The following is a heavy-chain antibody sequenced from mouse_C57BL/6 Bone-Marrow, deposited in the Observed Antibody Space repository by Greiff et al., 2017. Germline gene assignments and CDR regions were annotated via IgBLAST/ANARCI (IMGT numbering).Heavy chain of an antibody. CDR2: ISSGGDYI. V-gene: IGHV5-9-1*02. CDR1: GFTFSSYA. J-gene: IGHJ3*01. CDR3: TREEFAY. Sequence: EVMLVESGEGLVKPGGSLKLSCAASGFTFSSYAMSWVRQTPEKRLEWVAYISSGGDYIYYADTVKGRFTISRDNARKTLYLQMRSLKAEDRAMYYGTREEFAYWGKGTLVTVCA.